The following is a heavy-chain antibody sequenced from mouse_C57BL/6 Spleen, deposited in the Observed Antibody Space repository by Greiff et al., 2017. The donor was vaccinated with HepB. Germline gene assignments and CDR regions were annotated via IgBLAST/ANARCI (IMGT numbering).Heavy chain of an antibody. J-gene: IGHJ3*01. Sequence: EVMLVESGGGLVQPGGSLKLSCAASGFTFSDYYMYWVRQTPEKRLEWVAYISNGGGSTYYPDTVKGRFTISRDNAKNTLYLQMRRLKSEDTAMYYCARPYDCYYEAWFAYWGQGTLVTVSA. CDR2: ISNGGGST. V-gene: IGHV5-12*01. D-gene: IGHD2-3*01. CDR1: GFTFSDYY. CDR3: ARPYDCYYEAWFAY.